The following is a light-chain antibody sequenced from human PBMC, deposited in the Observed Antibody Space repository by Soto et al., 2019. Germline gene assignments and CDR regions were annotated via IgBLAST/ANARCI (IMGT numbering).Light chain of an antibody. CDR3: QQYATSPIT. V-gene: IGKV3-20*01. Sequence: EIVLTQSPGTLSLSPGERATLSCRASQSVSSSYLAWCQQKPGQAPRLLIYGASSRATGIPDRFSGSGSGTDFTLTISRLEPEDFAVYYCQQYATSPITFGGGTKVEIK. CDR1: QSVSSSY. J-gene: IGKJ4*01. CDR2: GAS.